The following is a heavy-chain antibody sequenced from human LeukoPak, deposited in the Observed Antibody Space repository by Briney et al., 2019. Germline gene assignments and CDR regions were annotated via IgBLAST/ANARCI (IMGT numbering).Heavy chain of an antibody. CDR1: GFTFSSYG. CDR2: IWYDGSNK. D-gene: IGHD6-13*01. J-gene: IGHJ6*02. CDR3: ACQQLVRTDNYGMDV. Sequence: PGGSLRLSCAASGFTFSSYGMHWVRQAPGKGLEWVAVIWYDGSNKYYADSVKGRFTISRDNSKNTLYLQMNSLRAEDTAVYYCACQQLVRTDNYGMDVWGQGTTVTVSS. V-gene: IGHV3-33*01.